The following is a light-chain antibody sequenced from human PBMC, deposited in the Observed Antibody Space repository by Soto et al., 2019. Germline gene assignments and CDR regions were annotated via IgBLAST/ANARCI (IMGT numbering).Light chain of an antibody. V-gene: IGKV3-20*01. CDR2: GAS. CDR3: QQYGSSPFT. J-gene: IGKJ3*01. CDR1: QTVSSSY. Sequence: EIVLTQSPGTLSLSPWERATLSCRASQTVSSSYLAWYQQKPGQAPRLLIYGASTRATGIPDRFSGSGSGTDFTLTISRLEPEDFAVYYCQQYGSSPFTFGPGIKVDIK.